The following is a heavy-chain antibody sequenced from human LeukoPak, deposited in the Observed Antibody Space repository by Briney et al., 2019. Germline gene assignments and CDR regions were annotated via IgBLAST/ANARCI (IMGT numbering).Heavy chain of an antibody. CDR1: GFTFSSYW. J-gene: IGHJ4*02. Sequence: GGSLRLSCAASGFTFSSYWMSWVRQAPGKGLEWVANIKQDGSEKYYVDSVKGRFTISRDNANNTVYLQMNSLSAEDTAVYFCAKGSHYCTSTSCYPTRPLFDYWGQGTLVTVSS. D-gene: IGHD2-2*01. CDR2: IKQDGSEK. CDR3: AKGSHYCTSTSCYPTRPLFDY. V-gene: IGHV3-7*03.